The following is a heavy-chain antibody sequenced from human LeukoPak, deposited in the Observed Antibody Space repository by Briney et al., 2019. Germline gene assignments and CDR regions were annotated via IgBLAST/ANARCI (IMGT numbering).Heavy chain of an antibody. J-gene: IGHJ4*02. CDR3: ARDGY. CDR2: INPNTGGT. CDR1: GYIFSGYN. V-gene: IGHV1-2*02. Sequence: ASVKVSCKATGYIFSGYNIHWVRQATGQGLEWMGWINPNTGGTNYAQEFQGRVTMTRDTYTSTAYMEVSSLRSDDTAVYYCARDGYWGQGTLVTVSS.